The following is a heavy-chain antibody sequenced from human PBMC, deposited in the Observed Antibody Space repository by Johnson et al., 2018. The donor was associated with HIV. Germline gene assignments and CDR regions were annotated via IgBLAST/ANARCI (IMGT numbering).Heavy chain of an antibody. J-gene: IGHJ3*02. Sequence: QVQLVESGGGLVQPGRSLRLSCTASGFTFSNYGMAWVRQAQGKGLEWVTVISFAGVKKYYADSVKGRFTISRDNSKNTLYLQMNSLRTEDTAVYHCVKDVGNYWPDAFDIWGQGTMVTVSS. CDR2: ISFAGVKK. CDR3: VKDVGNYWPDAFDI. D-gene: IGHD3-22*01. V-gene: IGHV3-30*18. CDR1: GFTFSNYG.